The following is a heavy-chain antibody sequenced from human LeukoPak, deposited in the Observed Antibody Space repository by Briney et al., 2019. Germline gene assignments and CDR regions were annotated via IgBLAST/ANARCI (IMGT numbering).Heavy chain of an antibody. CDR1: GGSISSSSYY. CDR2: IYYSGST. CDR3: ARHSMVRDFYYYYYMDV. J-gene: IGHJ6*03. D-gene: IGHD3-10*01. Sequence: PSETLSLTCTVSGGSISSSSYYWGWIRQPPGKGLEWIGSIYYSGSTYYNPSLKSRVTMSVDTSKNQFSLKLSSVTAADAAVYYCARHSMVRDFYYYYYMDVWGKGTTVTVSS. V-gene: IGHV4-39*01.